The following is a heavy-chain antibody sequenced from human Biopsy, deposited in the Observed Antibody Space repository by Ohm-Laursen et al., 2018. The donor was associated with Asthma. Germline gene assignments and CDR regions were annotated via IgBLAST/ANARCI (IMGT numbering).Heavy chain of an antibody. V-gene: IGHV1-3*01. CDR1: GYTFTSYA. D-gene: IGHD3-3*01. CDR3: AWPDMVASIFRV. Sequence: SVKVSCKASGYTFTSYALHWVRQAPGLRPEWMGRSNAGYGNTKYSQKFQGRLTITRDTSASTVYMELSAPTSEDTAVYFCAWPDMVASIFRVWGQGTLVTVSS. J-gene: IGHJ4*02. CDR2: SNAGYGNT.